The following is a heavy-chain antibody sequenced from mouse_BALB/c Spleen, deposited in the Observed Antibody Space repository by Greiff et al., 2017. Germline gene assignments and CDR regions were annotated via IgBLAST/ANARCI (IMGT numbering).Heavy chain of an antibody. J-gene: IGHJ3*01. CDR2: ISYSGST. Sequence: EVKLQESGPGLVKPSQSLSLTCTVTGYSITSDYGWNWIRQFPGNKLEWMGYISYSGSTSYNPSLKSRISITRDTSKNQFFLQLNSVTTEDTATYYCARGGWFAYWGQGTLVTVSA. CDR3: ARGGWFAY. CDR1: GYSITSDYG. V-gene: IGHV3-2*02.